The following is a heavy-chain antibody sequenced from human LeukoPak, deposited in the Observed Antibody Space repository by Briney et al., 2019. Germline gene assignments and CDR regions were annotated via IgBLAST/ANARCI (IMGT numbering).Heavy chain of an antibody. CDR2: INHSGST. J-gene: IGHJ4*02. D-gene: IGHD3-3*01. CDR1: GGSFSGYY. CDR3: ARVDFWNSADY. V-gene: IGHV4-34*01. Sequence: KPSETLSLTCAVYGGSFSGYYWSWIRQPPGKGLEWIGEINHSGSTNYNPSLKSRVTISVDTSKNQFSLKLSSVTAADTAVYYCARVDFWNSADYWGQGTLVTVSS.